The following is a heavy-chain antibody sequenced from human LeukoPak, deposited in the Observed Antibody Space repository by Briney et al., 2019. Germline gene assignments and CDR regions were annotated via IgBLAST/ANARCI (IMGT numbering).Heavy chain of an antibody. CDR3: ARVGSYGMDV. J-gene: IGHJ6*02. D-gene: IGHD3-10*01. V-gene: IGHV3-48*01. CDR2: ISTSSNTI. CDR1: GFTFSGYP. Sequence: GGSLRLSCAASGFTFSGYPIHWVRQAPGKGLEWVSYISTSSNTIYYADSVKGRFTISRDNAKNSLYLQMNDLRAEDTAVYYCARVGSYGMDVWGQGTTVTVSS.